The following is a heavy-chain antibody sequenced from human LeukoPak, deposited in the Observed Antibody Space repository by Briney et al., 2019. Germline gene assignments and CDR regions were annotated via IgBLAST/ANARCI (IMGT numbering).Heavy chain of an antibody. D-gene: IGHD6-13*01. CDR1: GFTFSSYT. CDR3: AREGVWRQQLVDYYYGMDV. J-gene: IGHJ6*02. V-gene: IGHV3-48*04. Sequence: GGSLRLSCAASGFTFSSYTMNWVRQAPGKGLEWLSYISSSGSTIYYADSVKGRFTISRDNAKNTLYLQMNSLRAEDTAVYYCAREGVWRQQLVDYYYGMDVWGQGTTVTVSS. CDR2: ISSSGSTI.